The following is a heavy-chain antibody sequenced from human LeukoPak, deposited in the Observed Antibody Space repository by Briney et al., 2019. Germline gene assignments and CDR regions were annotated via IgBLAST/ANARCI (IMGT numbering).Heavy chain of an antibody. V-gene: IGHV5-10-1*01. D-gene: IGHD2-15*01. CDR2: IDPSDSYT. CDR3: ARGYCSGGSCNWFDP. J-gene: IGHJ5*02. Sequence: GESLKISCKGSGYSFTNYWISWAHQMPGKGLEWMGKIDPSDSYTNYSPSFQGHVTISADKSISTTYLQWSSLKASDTAMYYCARGYCSGGSCNWFDPWGQGTLVTVSS. CDR1: GYSFTNYW.